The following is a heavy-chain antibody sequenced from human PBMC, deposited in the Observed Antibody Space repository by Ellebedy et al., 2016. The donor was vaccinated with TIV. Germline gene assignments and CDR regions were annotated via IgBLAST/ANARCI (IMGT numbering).Heavy chain of an antibody. Sequence: PGGSLRLSCAASGFTFSSYAMHWVRQAPGKGLEWVAMISNDGKKTYYEDSVKGRFTISRDISKNTLDLQMNSLRPEDTALYYCARETSMVRGVPRGIGGYWGQGTLVTVSS. CDR1: GFTFSSYA. V-gene: IGHV3-30*01. CDR3: ARETSMVRGVPRGIGGY. CDR2: ISNDGKKT. J-gene: IGHJ4*02. D-gene: IGHD3-10*01.